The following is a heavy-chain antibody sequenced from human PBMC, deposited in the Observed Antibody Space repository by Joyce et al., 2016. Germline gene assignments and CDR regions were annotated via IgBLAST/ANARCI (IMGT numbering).Heavy chain of an antibody. CDR3: ARGCSNTICYEAYSYYGMDV. Sequence: QVQLQESGPGLVQPSQTLSLTCAVSGASISSGAYYWSWVRQHPGTALEWIGYIYSRGNPYYNPSLKSRVSTSVDTSKNQFSLTLSSVTAADTAVYYCARGCSNTICYEAYSYYGMDVWGQGTTVTVSS. CDR1: GASISSGAYY. V-gene: IGHV4-31*11. CDR2: IYSRGNP. D-gene: IGHD2-2*01. J-gene: IGHJ6*02.